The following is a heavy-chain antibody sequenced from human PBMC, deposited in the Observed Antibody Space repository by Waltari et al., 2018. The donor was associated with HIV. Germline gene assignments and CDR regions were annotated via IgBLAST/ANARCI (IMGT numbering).Heavy chain of an antibody. Sequence: QVQLQESGPGLVKPSETLSLTCTVSGGSISSYSSSWIRQPPGKGLEWIGYIYYSGSTNYNPSLKSRVTISVDTSKNQFSLKLSSVTAADTAVYYCARGAYYGSGSYYNFYYYYGMDVWGQGTTVTVSS. CDR3: ARGAYYGSGSYYNFYYYYGMDV. CDR1: GGSISSYS. CDR2: IYYSGST. V-gene: IGHV4-59*08. D-gene: IGHD3-10*01. J-gene: IGHJ6*02.